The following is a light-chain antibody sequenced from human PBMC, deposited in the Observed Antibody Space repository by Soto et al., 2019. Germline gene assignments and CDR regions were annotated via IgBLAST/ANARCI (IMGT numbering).Light chain of an antibody. Sequence: EIVLTQSPGTLSLSPGERATLSCRASQSVSSSYLAWYQQKPGQAPRLLIYGASSRATGIPDRFSGSGSGTDFPLTISRLGPEDFSVYYCQQYGSSPGLTFGGGTKVEIK. CDR1: QSVSSSY. V-gene: IGKV3-20*01. CDR2: GAS. CDR3: QQYGSSPGLT. J-gene: IGKJ4*01.